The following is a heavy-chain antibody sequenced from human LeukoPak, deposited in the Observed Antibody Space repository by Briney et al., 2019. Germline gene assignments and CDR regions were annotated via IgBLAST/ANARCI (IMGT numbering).Heavy chain of an antibody. Sequence: PGGSLRLSCAASGFPFSSYAMSWVRQAPGKGLEWVSPISGSGGSTYYADSVKARFTIARANSKNPLYLQMNSLRAEDTPVYHCANQREIYASSGYYYWGQGNLVTVSS. J-gene: IGHJ4*02. CDR2: ISGSGGST. CDR3: ANQREIYASSGYYY. V-gene: IGHV3-23*01. CDR1: GFPFSSYA. D-gene: IGHD3-22*01.